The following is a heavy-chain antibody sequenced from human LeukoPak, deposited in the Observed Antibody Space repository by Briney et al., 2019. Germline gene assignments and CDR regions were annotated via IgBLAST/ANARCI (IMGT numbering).Heavy chain of an antibody. CDR3: AREEALGSGGFDY. D-gene: IGHD1-26*01. CDR2: IYDSGNT. Sequence: AETLSLTCTVSGVSISSSNSYWGWIRPPPVKGLEWIGSIYDSGNTYYNASLKSRVTISVDTSKNQFFLKLSSVTAADTAVYYCAREEALGSGGFDYWGQGTLVTVSS. CDR1: GVSISSSNSY. J-gene: IGHJ4*02. V-gene: IGHV4-39*07.